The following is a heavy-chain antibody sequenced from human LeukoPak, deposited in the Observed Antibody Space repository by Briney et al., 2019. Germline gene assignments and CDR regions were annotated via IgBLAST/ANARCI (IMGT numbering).Heavy chain of an antibody. D-gene: IGHD3-9*01. V-gene: IGHV1-69*04. CDR1: GGTFSRYA. CDR3: ARDGDYDILTGSHFDY. CDR2: IIPILGIA. J-gene: IGHJ4*02. Sequence: ALVKVSCKASGGTFSRYAISWVRQAPGQGLEWMGRIIPILGIANYAQKFQGRVTITADKSTSTAYMELSSLRSEDTAVYYCARDGDYDILTGSHFDYWGQGTLVTVSS.